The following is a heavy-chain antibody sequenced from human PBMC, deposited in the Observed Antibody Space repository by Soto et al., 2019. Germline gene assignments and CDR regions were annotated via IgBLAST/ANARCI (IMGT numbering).Heavy chain of an antibody. CDR2: ISYDGSNK. CDR3: AKDSVVYDHYYMDV. J-gene: IGHJ6*03. Sequence: PGGSLRLSCAASGFTFSSYGMHWVRQAPGKGLEWVAIISYDGSNKYYADSVKGRLTVSRDNSKNTLYLQMNSLRAEDTAVYYCAKDSVVYDHYYMDVWGKGTTVTVS. V-gene: IGHV3-30*18. CDR1: GFTFSSYG.